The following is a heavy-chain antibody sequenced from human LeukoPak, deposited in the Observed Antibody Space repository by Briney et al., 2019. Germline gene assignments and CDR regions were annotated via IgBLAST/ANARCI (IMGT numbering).Heavy chain of an antibody. Sequence: PGGSLRLSCVGSGLTFSSYDMNWVRQAPGKGLEWISYISNSGNTIYYADSVKGRFTISRDNAKNSLYLQMNSLRAEDTAVHYCDTRPRYWGQGTLVTVSS. V-gene: IGHV3-48*03. CDR2: ISNSGNTI. J-gene: IGHJ4*02. CDR3: DTRPRY. CDR1: GLTFSSYD. D-gene: IGHD2-2*01.